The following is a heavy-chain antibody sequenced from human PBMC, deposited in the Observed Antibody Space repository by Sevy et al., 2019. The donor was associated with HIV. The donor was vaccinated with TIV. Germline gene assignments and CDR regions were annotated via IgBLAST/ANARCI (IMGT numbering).Heavy chain of an antibody. Sequence: GGSLRLSCAASGFTFSSYSMNWVRQAPGKGLEWDSYISSSSSTIYYADSVKCRFTISRDNAKNSLYLQMNSLRAEDTAVYYCARASADLYYYDSSGRGNWGQGTLVTVSS. CDR3: ARASADLYYYDSSGRGN. V-gene: IGHV3-48*01. D-gene: IGHD3-22*01. J-gene: IGHJ4*02. CDR2: ISSSSSTI. CDR1: GFTFSSYS.